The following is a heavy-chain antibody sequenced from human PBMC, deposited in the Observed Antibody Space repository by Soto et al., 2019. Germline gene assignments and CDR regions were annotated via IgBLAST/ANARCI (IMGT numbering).Heavy chain of an antibody. Sequence: QVQLQQWGVGLLKPSETLSLTCAVYGGSFSGYCWSWIRRPPGKGLEWIGEINHSGSTNYNPSLKSRVTISVDTSKNQFSLKLSSVTAADTAVYYCARLDYGISRWGQGTLVTVSS. D-gene: IGHD4-17*01. CDR1: GGSFSGYC. J-gene: IGHJ4*02. CDR2: INHSGST. V-gene: IGHV4-34*01. CDR3: ARLDYGISR.